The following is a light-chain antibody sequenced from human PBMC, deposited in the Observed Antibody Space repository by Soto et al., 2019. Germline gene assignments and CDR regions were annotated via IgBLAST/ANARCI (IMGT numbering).Light chain of an antibody. CDR2: GAS. V-gene: IGKV3-15*01. CDR1: QSVNAN. Sequence: EVVMTQSPATLSVSPGERATLSCRASQSVNANLAWYQQKPGQAPRLLIHGASNRATGIPARFSGSGFGTAFILTISSLQSEDFAVYYCQQYNTCLWTFGQGTKVEI. CDR3: QQYNTCLWT. J-gene: IGKJ1*01.